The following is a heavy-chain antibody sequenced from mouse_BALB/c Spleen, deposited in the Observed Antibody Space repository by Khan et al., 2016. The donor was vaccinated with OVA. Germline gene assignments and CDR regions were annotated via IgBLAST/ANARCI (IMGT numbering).Heavy chain of an antibody. CDR2: ISSGGDYT. CDR3: ASHLTGSFAY. V-gene: IGHV5-6*01. D-gene: IGHD4-1*01. Sequence: DVQLVESGGDLVKPGGSLKLSCAASGFTFSSYSMSWVRQTPDKRLEWVASISSGGDYTYYPDIVKGRFTISRDNAKNTLYLQMSSLKSEDTAMYDCASHLTGSFAYWGQGTLVTVSA. J-gene: IGHJ3*01. CDR1: GFTFSSYS.